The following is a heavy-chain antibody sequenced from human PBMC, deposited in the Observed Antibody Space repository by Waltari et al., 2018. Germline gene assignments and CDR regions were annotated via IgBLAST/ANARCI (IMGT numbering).Heavy chain of an antibody. D-gene: IGHD4-4*01. CDR2: SYPGALDT. V-gene: IGHV5-51*01. CDR3: ATGLYSNYPDFYFDY. CDR1: GYSFTSYW. J-gene: IGHJ4*02. Sequence: EVQLVQSGAEVKKPGESLKISCKGSGYSFTSYWIGWVRQMPGKGLDCRGTSYPGALDTGDSPPFEGKVAIAADKSISTAYREWSSLKASDTAMYYCATGLYSNYPDFYFDYWGQGTLVTVSS.